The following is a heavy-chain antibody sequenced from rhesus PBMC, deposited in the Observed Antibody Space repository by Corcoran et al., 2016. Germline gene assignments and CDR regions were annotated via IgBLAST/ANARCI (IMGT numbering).Heavy chain of an antibody. Sequence: QVQLQESGPGLVKPSETLSLTCAVSGGSVSSSNWWSWIRQPPGKGLEWIGFISGDTGTPSNNPSTKDDVTISTEPSKNPFSLKLSSLRSGDTAVYYGARGAGGTGYYIDYISLDVWGRGVLVTVSS. CDR2: ISGDTGTP. V-gene: IGHV4-65*01. D-gene: IGHD3-3*01. CDR3: ARGAGGTGYYIDYISLDV. J-gene: IGHJ5-2*02. CDR1: GGSVSSSNW.